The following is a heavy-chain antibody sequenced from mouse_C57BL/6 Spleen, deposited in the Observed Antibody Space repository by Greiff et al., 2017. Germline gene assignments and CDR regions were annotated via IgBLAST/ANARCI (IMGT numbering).Heavy chain of an antibody. D-gene: IGHD2-4*01. J-gene: IGHJ1*03. Sequence: VQLQQSGAELVRPGTSVKVSCKASGYAFTNYLIEWVKQRPGQGLEWIGVINPGSGGTNYNEKFKGKATLTADKSSSTAYMQLSSLTSEDSAVYCCARSDYDEYWCFDVWGTGTTVTVSS. CDR2: INPGSGGT. CDR1: GYAFTNYL. V-gene: IGHV1-54*01. CDR3: ARSDYDEYWCFDV.